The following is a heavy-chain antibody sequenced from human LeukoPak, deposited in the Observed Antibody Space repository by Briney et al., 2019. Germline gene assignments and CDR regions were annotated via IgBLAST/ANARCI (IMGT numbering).Heavy chain of an antibody. CDR1: GFTFSSYA. D-gene: IGHD3-10*01. Sequence: GGSLRLSCAASGFTFSSYAMSWVRQAPGKGLEWVSAISGSGSSTYYADSVKGRFTISRDNAKNTLYLQMNSLRAEDTAVYYCAVGYYYGSGSAFDIWGQGTMVTVSS. CDR2: ISGSGSST. J-gene: IGHJ3*02. V-gene: IGHV3-23*01. CDR3: AVGYYYGSGSAFDI.